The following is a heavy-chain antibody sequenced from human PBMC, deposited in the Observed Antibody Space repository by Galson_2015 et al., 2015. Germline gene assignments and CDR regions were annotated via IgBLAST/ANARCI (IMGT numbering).Heavy chain of an antibody. CDR1: GGTFSSYA. Sequence: SVKVSCKASGGTFSSYAISWVRQAPGQGLEWMGGIIPIFGTANYAQKFQGRVTITADKSTSTAYMELSSLRSEDTAVYYCARGTATVTTYWYFDLWGRGTLVTVSS. CDR2: IIPIFGTA. CDR3: ARGTATVTTYWYFDL. D-gene: IGHD4-17*01. V-gene: IGHV1-69*06. J-gene: IGHJ2*01.